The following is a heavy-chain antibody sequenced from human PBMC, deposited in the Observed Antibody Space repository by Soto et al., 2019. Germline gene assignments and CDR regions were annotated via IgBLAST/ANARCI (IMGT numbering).Heavy chain of an antibody. CDR2: ISGSGGST. J-gene: IGHJ4*02. CDR1: GFTFSSYA. D-gene: IGHD6-19*01. V-gene: IGHV3-23*01. CDR3: AKGSAKSSGWYGGGLY. Sequence: EVQLLESGGGLVQPGGSLRLSCAASGFTFSSYAMSWVRQAPGKGLEWVSAISGSGGSTYNADSVKGRFTISRDNSKNTLYLQMNSLKAEDTAVYYCAKGSAKSSGWYGGGLYWGQGTLVTVSS.